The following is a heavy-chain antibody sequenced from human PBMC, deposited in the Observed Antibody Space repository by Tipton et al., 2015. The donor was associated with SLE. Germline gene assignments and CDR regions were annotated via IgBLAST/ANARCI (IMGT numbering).Heavy chain of an antibody. CDR1: GYIFTTYA. J-gene: IGHJ4*02. D-gene: IGHD2-21*02. CDR2: VNTNTGKS. Sequence: QVQLVQSGSELKKPGDSVKVSCKASGYIFTTYAMNWVRQAPGQGPEWMGWVNTNTGKSTYAQGFTGRFVLSLDTSVSTTYLQISSLKAEDTAVYYCTRGDLGDFDFWGQGTLVTVSS. V-gene: IGHV7-4-1*02. CDR3: TRGDLGDFDF.